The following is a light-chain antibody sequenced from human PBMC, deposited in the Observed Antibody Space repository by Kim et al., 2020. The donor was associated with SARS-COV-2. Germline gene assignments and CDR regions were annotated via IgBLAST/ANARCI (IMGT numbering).Light chain of an antibody. J-gene: IGKJ2*01. V-gene: IGKV1-17*01. CDR3: LQHRSFPYT. CDR1: QDIRSD. CDR2: DAI. Sequence: SASVGDRVTSPCRASQDIRSDLGWFQQKPGKAPKRLIYDAISLESGVPSRFSGSGSGTEFTLTINSLRPEDFTAYYCLQHRSFPYTFGRGTKLEI.